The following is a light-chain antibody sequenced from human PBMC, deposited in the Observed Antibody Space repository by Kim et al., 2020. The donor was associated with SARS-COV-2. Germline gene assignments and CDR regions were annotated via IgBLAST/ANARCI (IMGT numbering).Light chain of an antibody. CDR2: AAS. J-gene: IGKJ1*01. Sequence: DIQMTQSPSTLSASVGDTVTITCRASESIGTWLAWYQQKPGKVPRLLIYAASILETGVPSRFSGGGSGTEFSLTISDLQPEDVGIYHCQQYDSSSQNFGQGTKVDI. V-gene: IGKV1-5*01. CDR1: ESIGTW. CDR3: QQYDSSSQN.